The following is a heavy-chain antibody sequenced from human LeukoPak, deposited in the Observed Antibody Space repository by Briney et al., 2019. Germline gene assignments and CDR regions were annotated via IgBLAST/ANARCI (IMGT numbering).Heavy chain of an antibody. CDR1: GYTFSSYP. CDR2: IDTNTGNP. D-gene: IGHD1-26*01. V-gene: IGHV7-4-1*02. Sequence: ASVKVSCKASGYTFSSYPMIWVRQAPGQGLEWMGWIDTNTGNPSNAQGSTGRFVFSLDTSVSTAYLQISSLKAEDTAVYYCARAAVGATRQNYYYGMDVWGQGTTVTVSS. CDR3: ARAAVGATRQNYYYGMDV. J-gene: IGHJ6*02.